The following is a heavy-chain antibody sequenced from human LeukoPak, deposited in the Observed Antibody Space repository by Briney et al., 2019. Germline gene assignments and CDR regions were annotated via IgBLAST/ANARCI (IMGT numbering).Heavy chain of an antibody. J-gene: IGHJ3*02. CDR1: GGSINNYY. Sequence: PSETLSLTCTVSGGSINNYYYSWIRQPAGKGLEWIGRMSTSGSTSYNPSLKSRVTMSVDTSKNQFSLKLSSVTAADTAVYYCARGHWWFGAFDIWGQGTMVTVSS. CDR3: ARGHWWFGAFDI. V-gene: IGHV4-4*07. D-gene: IGHD2-8*02. CDR2: MSTSGST.